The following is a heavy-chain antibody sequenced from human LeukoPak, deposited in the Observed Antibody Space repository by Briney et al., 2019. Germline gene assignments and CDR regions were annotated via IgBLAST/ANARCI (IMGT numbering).Heavy chain of an antibody. CDR3: ARDFWEPTLRRKYYYYYYYMDV. Sequence: ASVKVSCKASGYTFTAHHINWVRQATGQGFEWMGWMNPESGNTNYAQKFQGRLTMTWDTSTNTAYMELSSLRSEDTAVYYCARDFWEPTLRRKYYYYYYYMDVWGKGTTVTVSS. V-gene: IGHV1-8*01. D-gene: IGHD1-26*01. J-gene: IGHJ6*03. CDR1: GYTFTAHH. CDR2: MNPESGNT.